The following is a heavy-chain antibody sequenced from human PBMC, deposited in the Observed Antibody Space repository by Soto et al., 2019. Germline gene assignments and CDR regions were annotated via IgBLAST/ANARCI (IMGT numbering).Heavy chain of an antibody. CDR3: AKPKQQLVLPGWFDP. CDR1: GFTFSSYA. J-gene: IGHJ5*02. Sequence: GSLRLSCAASGFTFSSYAMSWVRQAPGKGLEWVSAISGSGGSTYYADSVKGRFTISRDNSKNTLYLQMNSLRAEDTAVYYCAKPKQQLVLPGWFDPWGQGTLVTVSS. V-gene: IGHV3-23*01. D-gene: IGHD6-13*01. CDR2: ISGSGGST.